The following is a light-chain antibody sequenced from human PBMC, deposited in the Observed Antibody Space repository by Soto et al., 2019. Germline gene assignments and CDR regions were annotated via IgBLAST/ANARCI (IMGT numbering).Light chain of an antibody. Sequence: EIVLTQSPGTLSLSPGEIATLSFSASQSVSSSYLAWYQQKPGQAPRLLIYGASSRATGIPDRFSGSGSGTDFTLTISRLEPEDFAVYYCQQYGSSQGITFGQGTRLEIK. V-gene: IGKV3-20*01. CDR3: QQYGSSQGIT. J-gene: IGKJ5*01. CDR1: QSVSSSY. CDR2: GAS.